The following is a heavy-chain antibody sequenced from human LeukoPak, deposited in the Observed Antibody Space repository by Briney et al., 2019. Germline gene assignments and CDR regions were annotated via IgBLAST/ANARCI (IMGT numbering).Heavy chain of an antibody. J-gene: IGHJ4*02. D-gene: IGHD1-26*01. V-gene: IGHV4-34*01. CDR2: INHSGST. CDR3: ARHSSGAVNNDFDY. CDR1: GGSFSGYY. Sequence: SETLSLTCAVYGGSFSGYYWSWIRQPPGKGLEWIGEINHSGSTNYNPSLKSRVTISVDTSKNQFSLKLSSVTAADTAVYYCARHSSGAVNNDFDYWGQGTLVTVSS.